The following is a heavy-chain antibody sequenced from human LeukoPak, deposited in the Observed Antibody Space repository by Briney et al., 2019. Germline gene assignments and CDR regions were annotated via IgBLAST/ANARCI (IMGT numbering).Heavy chain of an antibody. CDR3: ARRAGSSWYKGVDY. J-gene: IGHJ4*02. D-gene: IGHD6-13*01. CDR1: GYRFTKYW. CDR2: IYPGDSDT. Sequence: GESLKISCKASGYRFTKYWIGWVRPMPGKGPGWMGIIYPGDSDTRYSPSFQGQVTILADKSISTAYLQWSSLKASDTAMYYCARRAGSSWYKGVDYWGQGTLVTVSS. V-gene: IGHV5-51*01.